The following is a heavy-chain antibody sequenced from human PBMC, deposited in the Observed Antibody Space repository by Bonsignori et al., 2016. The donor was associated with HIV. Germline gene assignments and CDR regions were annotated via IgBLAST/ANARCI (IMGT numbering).Heavy chain of an antibody. CDR1: GFTFSSYG. CDR3: AKDSWSYDYYYMDV. J-gene: IGHJ6*03. CDR2: ISYDGSNK. V-gene: IGHV3-30*18. D-gene: IGHD6-13*01. Sequence: GGSLRLSCAASGFTFSSYGMHWVRQAPGKGLEWVAVISYDGSNKYYADSVKGRFTISRDNSKNTLYLQMNSLRAEDTAVYYCAKDSWSYDYYYMDVWGKGTTVTVSS.